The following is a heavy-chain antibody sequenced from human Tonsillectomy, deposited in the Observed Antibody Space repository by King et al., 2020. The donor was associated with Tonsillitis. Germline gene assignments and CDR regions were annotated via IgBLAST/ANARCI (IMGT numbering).Heavy chain of an antibody. CDR3: ARNSDYGGNSGRAFSDY. J-gene: IGHJ4*02. V-gene: IGHV3-33*08. CDR2: IWFDGSNS. Sequence: VQLVESGGGVVQPGRSLRLTCGVSGFTFRSYGMHWVRQAPGKGLEWVALIWFDGSNSYYADSVKGRFTISRDNSNNTLFLQMNSLRVEDTAVYYCARNSDYGGNSGRAFSDYWGQGTLVTVSS. CDR1: GFTFRSYG. D-gene: IGHD4-23*01.